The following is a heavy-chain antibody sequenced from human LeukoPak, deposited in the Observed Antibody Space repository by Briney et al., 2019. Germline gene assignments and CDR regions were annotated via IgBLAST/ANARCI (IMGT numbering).Heavy chain of an antibody. J-gene: IGHJ6*02. CDR1: GFTFSSYA. Sequence: GGSLRLSCAASGFTFSSYAIHWVRQAPGKGLEWVSGICGTGGTKYYADSVKGRFTISRDNSKNTLYLQMNTLRADDTAIYYCAKSRGSSTSAYAMDVWGQGTTVTVSS. CDR2: ICGTGGTK. D-gene: IGHD2-2*01. V-gene: IGHV3-23*01. CDR3: AKSRGSSTSAYAMDV.